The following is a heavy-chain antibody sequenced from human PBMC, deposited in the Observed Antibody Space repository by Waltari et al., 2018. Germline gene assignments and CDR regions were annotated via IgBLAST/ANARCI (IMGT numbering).Heavy chain of an antibody. CDR3: AREDGYSSGWPLSGGMDV. J-gene: IGHJ6*02. CDR2: IYYSGST. D-gene: IGHD6-19*01. CDR1: GGSISSSRYY. V-gene: IGHV4-39*07. Sequence: QLQLQESGPGLVKPSETLSLTCTVSGGSISSSRYYWGWIRQPPGKGLEWIGSIYYSGSTYYNPSLKSRVTISVDTSKNQFSLKLSSVTAADTAVYYCAREDGYSSGWPLSGGMDVWGQGTTVTVSS.